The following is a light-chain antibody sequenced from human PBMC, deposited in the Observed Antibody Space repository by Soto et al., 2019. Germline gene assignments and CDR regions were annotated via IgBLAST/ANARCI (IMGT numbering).Light chain of an antibody. V-gene: IGKV3-20*01. CDR3: QQYGSSGT. Sequence: EIVLTHSPGTLSLSPGERATLSFRASQSVSKNYLAWYQQKPGQAPRLLIYGASNRATGIPDRLSGSGSGTDFTLTISRLEPEDFPVYYCQQYGSSGTFGQGTKVDIK. CDR1: QSVSKNY. J-gene: IGKJ1*01. CDR2: GAS.